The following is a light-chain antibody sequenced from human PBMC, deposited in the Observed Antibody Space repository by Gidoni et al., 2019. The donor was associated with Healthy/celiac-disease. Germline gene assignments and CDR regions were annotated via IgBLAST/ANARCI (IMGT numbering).Light chain of an antibody. J-gene: IGKJ3*01. V-gene: IGKV3-11*01. Sequence: EIVLTQSPATLSLSPGERATLSCRASQSVSSYLAWYQQKPGQAPRLLIYDASNRATGIPARFSGSGSGTDFTLTISSLEPEDFAVYDCQQRSLFXPXTKVDIK. CDR3: QQRSL. CDR2: DAS. CDR1: QSVSSY.